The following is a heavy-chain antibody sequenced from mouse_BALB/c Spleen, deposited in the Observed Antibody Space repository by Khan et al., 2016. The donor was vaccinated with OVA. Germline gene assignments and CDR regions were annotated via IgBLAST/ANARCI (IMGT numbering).Heavy chain of an antibody. J-gene: IGHJ1*01. CDR2: ISSGGDYT. CDR3: ARPTITAVVATSYGFFDV. CDR1: GFTFSSYA. Sequence: EVELVESGGGLVKPGGSLKLSCAASGFTFSSYAMSWVRQTPEKRLDWVATISSGGDYTYYPDSVKGRFTISRDNAKNTLYLQMSSLRSEDTAMYYCARPTITAVVATSYGFFDVWGEGTTVTVSS. D-gene: IGHD1-1*01. V-gene: IGHV5-9-3*01.